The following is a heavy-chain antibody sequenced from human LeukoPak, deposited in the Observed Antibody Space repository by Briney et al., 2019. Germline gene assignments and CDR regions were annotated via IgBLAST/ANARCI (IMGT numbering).Heavy chain of an antibody. CDR3: ARAQGPYGSGSSYYFDH. Sequence: PSETLSLTCTVSGGSISSYYWSWIRQPAGKGLEWIGRIYTSGSTNYNPSLKSRVTMSVDTSKNQFSLKLSSATAADTAVYYCARAQGPYGSGSSYYFDHWGQGTLLTVSP. D-gene: IGHD3-10*01. CDR1: GGSISSYY. CDR2: IYTSGST. J-gene: IGHJ4*02. V-gene: IGHV4-4*07.